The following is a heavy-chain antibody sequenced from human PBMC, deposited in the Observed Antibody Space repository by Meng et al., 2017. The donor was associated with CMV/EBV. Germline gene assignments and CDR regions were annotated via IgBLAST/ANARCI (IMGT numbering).Heavy chain of an antibody. CDR3: AKEGLEYLAAGYNWFDP. V-gene: IGHV3-23*01. D-gene: IGHD6-13*01. CDR2: ISGSGGST. Sequence: GSLRLSCITSGFSFSGHWMSWVRQAPGKGLEWVSAISGSGGSTYYADSVKGRFTISRDNSKNTLYLQMNSLRAEDTAVYYCAKEGLEYLAAGYNWFDPWGQGTLVTVSS. J-gene: IGHJ5*02. CDR1: GFSFSGHW.